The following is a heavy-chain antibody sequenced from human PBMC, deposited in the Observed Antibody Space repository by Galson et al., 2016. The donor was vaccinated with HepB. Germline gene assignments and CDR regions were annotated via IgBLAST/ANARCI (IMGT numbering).Heavy chain of an antibody. V-gene: IGHV3-30*02. J-gene: IGHJ4*02. Sequence: SVEGRFTISRDNSKNTLYLQMNSLRAEDTAVYYCANAYNLDHWGPGTLVTVSS. D-gene: IGHD1-14*01. CDR3: ANAYNLDH.